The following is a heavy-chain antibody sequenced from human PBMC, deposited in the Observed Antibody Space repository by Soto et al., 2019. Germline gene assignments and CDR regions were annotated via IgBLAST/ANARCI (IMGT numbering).Heavy chain of an antibody. Sequence: ASVKVSCKASGYSFTSLDINWVRQTAGQGLEWMGWMEPSTGRTGYAQKFQGRVTMTRDTSINTAYMELTTLTSDDTAFYYCARGVSAGVDYWGQGTLVTVS. J-gene: IGHJ4*02. CDR1: GYSFTSLD. V-gene: IGHV1-8*01. CDR3: ARGVSAGVDY. D-gene: IGHD1-26*01. CDR2: MEPSTGRT.